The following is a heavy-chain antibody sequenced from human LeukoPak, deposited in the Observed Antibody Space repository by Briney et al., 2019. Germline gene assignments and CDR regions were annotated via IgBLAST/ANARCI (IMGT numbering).Heavy chain of an antibody. D-gene: IGHD6-13*01. J-gene: IGHJ4*02. CDR2: IYSGGST. Sequence: AGRSLRLSCAASGFTVSSNYMSWVRQAPGKGLEWVSVIYSGGSTYYADSVKGRFTISRHNSKNTLYLQMNSLRAEDTAVYYCASVRQLVKNSYYFDYWGQGTLVTVSS. CDR3: ASVRQLVKNSYYFDY. V-gene: IGHV3-53*04. CDR1: GFTVSSNY.